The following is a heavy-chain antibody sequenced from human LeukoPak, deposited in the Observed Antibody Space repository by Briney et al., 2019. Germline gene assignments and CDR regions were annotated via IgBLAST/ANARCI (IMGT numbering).Heavy chain of an antibody. Sequence: GGSLRLSCAASGFTFSSYAMSWVRQAPGKGLEWVSAISGSGGSTYYADSVKGRFTISRDNSKNTLYLQMNSLRAEDTAVYYCAGYNCSSTSCYTGGFDYWGQGTLVTVSS. V-gene: IGHV3-23*01. CDR1: GFTFSSYA. CDR3: AGYNCSSTSCYTGGFDY. D-gene: IGHD2-2*02. J-gene: IGHJ4*02. CDR2: ISGSGGST.